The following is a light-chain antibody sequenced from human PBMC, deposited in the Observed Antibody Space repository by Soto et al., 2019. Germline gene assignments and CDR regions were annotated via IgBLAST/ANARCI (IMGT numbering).Light chain of an antibody. CDR1: QSVSSN. V-gene: IGKV3-15*01. CDR3: QQYNNWPRT. CDR2: GAS. Sequence: EIVMTQSPATLSVSPGERATLSCRASQSVSSNLAWYKQKPGQVPRLIIYGASTRATGIPARFSGSGSGTEFTLTISSLKSEDFAVYYCQQYNNWPRTFGQGTKVDIK. J-gene: IGKJ1*01.